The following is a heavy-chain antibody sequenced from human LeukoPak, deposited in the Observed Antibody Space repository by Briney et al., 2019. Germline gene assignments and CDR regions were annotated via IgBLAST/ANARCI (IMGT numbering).Heavy chain of an antibody. CDR1: GFTFDDYG. Sequence: GGSLRLSCAASGFTFDDYGMSWVRQAPGKGLEWVSGINWNGGSTVYADSVKGRFTISRDNAKNFLYLQMNSLRAEDTAVYYCASRRGDYFDYWGQGTLVTVSS. J-gene: IGHJ4*02. CDR3: ASRRGDYFDY. D-gene: IGHD6-6*01. CDR2: INWNGGST. V-gene: IGHV3-20*04.